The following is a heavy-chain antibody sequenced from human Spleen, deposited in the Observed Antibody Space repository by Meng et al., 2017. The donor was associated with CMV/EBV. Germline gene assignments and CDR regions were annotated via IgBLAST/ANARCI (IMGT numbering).Heavy chain of an antibody. CDR3: ARNTMVRGVILPGNWFDP. J-gene: IGHJ5*02. D-gene: IGHD3-10*01. CDR1: GGSISSSSYY. V-gene: IGHV4-39*06. Sequence: GSLRLSCTVSGGSISSSSYYWGWIRQPPGKGLEWIGSIYYSGSTYYNPSLKSRVTISVDKSKNQFTLKLSSVTAADTAVYYCARNTMVRGVILPGNWFDPWGQGTLVTVSS. CDR2: IYYSGST.